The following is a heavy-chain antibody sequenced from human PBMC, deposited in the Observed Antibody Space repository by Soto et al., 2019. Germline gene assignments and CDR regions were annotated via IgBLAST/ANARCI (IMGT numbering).Heavy chain of an antibody. CDR1: GFTFSSYA. CDR3: AKDQDRGSYIPFEI. Sequence: GGSLRLSCAASGFTFSSYAMSWVRPAPGKGLEWVSAISGSGGSTYYADSGKGRVTISRDKSKNTLYLQMNSLRAEDTAVYYGAKDQDRGSYIPFEIWGQGTMVTVSS. D-gene: IGHD1-26*01. CDR2: ISGSGGST. J-gene: IGHJ3*02. V-gene: IGHV3-23*01.